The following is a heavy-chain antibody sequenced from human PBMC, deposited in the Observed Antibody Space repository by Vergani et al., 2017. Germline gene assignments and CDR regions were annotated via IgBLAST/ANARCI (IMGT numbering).Heavy chain of an antibody. J-gene: IGHJ4*02. V-gene: IGHV1-2*02. D-gene: IGHD4-17*01. CDR2: VNPNSGGT. CDR1: GYTFTGYY. CDR3: ARGRLRLDY. Sequence: QVQLVQSGVEVKKPGASVKVSCKASGYTFTGYYVHWVRQAPGQGLEWMGWVNPNSGGTNYAQKFQGRVTMSRDTSITTAYMEVSRLRSDDTAVYYCARGRLRLDYWGQGTLVTVSS.